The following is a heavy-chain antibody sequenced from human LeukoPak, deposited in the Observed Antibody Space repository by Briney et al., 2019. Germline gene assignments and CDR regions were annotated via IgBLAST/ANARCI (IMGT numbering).Heavy chain of an antibody. D-gene: IGHD1-26*01. CDR3: ASLYDIVGTTVDY. Sequence: ASVKVSCKTSGYTFTNYYIHWVRQAPGQGLEWMGRIDPNTGGTKSAKNFQGRATMTRDTSISTAYMALSGLRSDDTAVYYCASLYDIVGTTVDYWGQGTLVTVSS. V-gene: IGHV1-2*06. CDR2: IDPNTGGT. J-gene: IGHJ4*02. CDR1: GYTFTNYY.